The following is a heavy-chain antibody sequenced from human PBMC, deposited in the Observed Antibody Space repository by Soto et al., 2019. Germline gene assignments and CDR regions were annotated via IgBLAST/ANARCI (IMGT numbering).Heavy chain of an antibody. CDR3: ARGTMVRGVSGWFDP. V-gene: IGHV4-34*01. D-gene: IGHD3-10*01. J-gene: IGHJ5*02. CDR1: GGSFSGYY. CDR2: INHSGST. Sequence: QVQLQQWGAGLLKPSETLSLTCAVYGGSFSGYYWSWIRQPPGKGLEWIGEINHSGSTNYNPSLKSRVTISVDTSKNQFALKLSSVTAADTAVYYCARGTMVRGVSGWFDPWGQGTLVTVSS.